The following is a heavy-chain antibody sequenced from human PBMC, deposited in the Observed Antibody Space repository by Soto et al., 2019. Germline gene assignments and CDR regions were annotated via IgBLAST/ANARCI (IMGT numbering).Heavy chain of an antibody. J-gene: IGHJ3*02. CDR3: ARDRGYYYPHDAFDI. CDR2: INPNSGGT. D-gene: IGHD3-22*01. Sequence: ASVKVACKASGYTFTGYYMHWVRQAPGQGLEWMGWINPNSGGTNYAQKFQGWVTMTRDTSISTAYMELSRLRSDDTAVYYCARDRGYYYPHDAFDIWGQGTMVTVSS. CDR1: GYTFTGYY. V-gene: IGHV1-2*04.